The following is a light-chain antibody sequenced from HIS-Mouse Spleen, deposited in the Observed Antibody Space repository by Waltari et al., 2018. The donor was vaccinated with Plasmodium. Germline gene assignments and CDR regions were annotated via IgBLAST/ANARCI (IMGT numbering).Light chain of an antibody. Sequence: SYELTQPPSVSVSPGQTASITCSGDKLGDKYACWYQQKPGQSPVLLIYQDSKRPSGIPDRFAGSNSGNTATLTISGTQARDEADYYGQAWDSSTGVFGGGTKLTVL. V-gene: IGLV3-1*01. J-gene: IGLJ2*01. CDR1: KLGDKY. CDR2: QDS. CDR3: QAWDSSTGV.